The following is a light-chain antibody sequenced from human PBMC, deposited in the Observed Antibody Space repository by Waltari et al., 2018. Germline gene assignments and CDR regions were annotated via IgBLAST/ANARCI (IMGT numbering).Light chain of an antibody. J-gene: IGKJ4*01. CDR3: QQYDVSPLT. CDR2: GAF. Sequence: EIVLTQSPGTLSLSPGEGATLPCRTSQTMSTTYLAWYQQNPGQAPTLLIYGAFTRATVIPDRFTGSGSGTDFSLTISSLEPEDFATYYCQQYDVSPLTFGGGTKVEIK. V-gene: IGKV3-20*01. CDR1: QTMSTTY.